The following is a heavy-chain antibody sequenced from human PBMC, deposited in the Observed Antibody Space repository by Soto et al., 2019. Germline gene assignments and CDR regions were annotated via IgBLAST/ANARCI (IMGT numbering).Heavy chain of an antibody. CDR1: GFTFTTYA. D-gene: IGHD1-1*01. Sequence: EVQLLQSGGGLVRPGKSLTLSCAASGFTFTTYAMTWVRQAPGKGLEWVSSVAANGGRTYYADSVKGRFTISRDSPKNTLYLQMNSLRGDDTAVYYLAKDQQPEGATFLFSPVSTSCAMDVWGQGTTVTVSS. CDR2: VAANGGRT. J-gene: IGHJ6*02. V-gene: IGHV3-23*01. CDR3: AKDQQPEGATFLFSPVSTSCAMDV.